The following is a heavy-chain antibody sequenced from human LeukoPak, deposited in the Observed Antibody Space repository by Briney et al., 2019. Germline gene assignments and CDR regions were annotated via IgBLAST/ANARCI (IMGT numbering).Heavy chain of an antibody. CDR2: MKYDGSVE. V-gene: IGHV3-7*01. D-gene: IGHD2-2*01. Sequence: GGSLRPSCTASGFTFSSYWMNWVRQAPGKGLEWVARMKYDGSVESYADSVRGRFTISRDNAKNSLYLQMNSLRSEDTAVYYCARDFVLGQPLVALDPWGQGTLVTVSS. CDR1: GFTFSSYW. J-gene: IGHJ5*02. CDR3: ARDFVLGQPLVALDP.